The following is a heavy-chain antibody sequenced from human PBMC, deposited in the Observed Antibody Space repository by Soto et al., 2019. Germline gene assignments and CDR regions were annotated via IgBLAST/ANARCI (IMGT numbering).Heavy chain of an antibody. J-gene: IGHJ3*02. Sequence: EVQLVESGGGLVQPGRSLRLSCAASGFTFDDYAMHWVRQAPGKGLEWVSGISWNSGSIGYADSVKGRFTISRDNAKNSLYLQMNSLRAEDTALYYCAKDIRYSSSWYASGAFDIWGQGTMVTVSS. CDR1: GFTFDDYA. CDR3: AKDIRYSSSWYASGAFDI. D-gene: IGHD6-13*01. CDR2: ISWNSGSI. V-gene: IGHV3-9*01.